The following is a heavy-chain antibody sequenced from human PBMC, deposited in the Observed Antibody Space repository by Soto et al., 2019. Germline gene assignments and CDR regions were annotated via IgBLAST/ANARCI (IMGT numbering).Heavy chain of an antibody. V-gene: IGHV3-23*01. D-gene: IGHD6-13*01. Sequence: PGGSLRLSCAVSGFTFSTYWMSWVRQAPGKGLEWVSAISGSGGSTYYADSVKGRFTISRDNSKNTLYLQMNSLRAEDTAVYYCAKHEQQLAEGYVHCGQGTRVTVSS. CDR1: GFTFSTYW. CDR2: ISGSGGST. CDR3: AKHEQQLAEGYVH. J-gene: IGHJ4*02.